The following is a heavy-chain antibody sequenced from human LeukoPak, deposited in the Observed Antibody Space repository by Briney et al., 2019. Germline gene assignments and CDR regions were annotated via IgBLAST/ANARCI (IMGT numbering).Heavy chain of an antibody. CDR1: GYTFTDYY. D-gene: IGHD6-19*01. CDR3: ARLPTGVAGTVDC. CDR2: IHPRSGET. Sequence: ASVTVSCKASGYTFTDYYMHWLRQVPGQGLECMGWIHPRSGETNYAQKFQGRLTMTRDTSISTAYMELSSLKSDDTALYYCARLPTGVAGTVDCWGQGTLVTVSS. J-gene: IGHJ4*02. V-gene: IGHV1-2*02.